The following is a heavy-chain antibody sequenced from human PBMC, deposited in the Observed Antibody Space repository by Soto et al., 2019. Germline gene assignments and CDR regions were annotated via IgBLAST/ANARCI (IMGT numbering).Heavy chain of an antibody. CDR2: IYSGGST. J-gene: IGHJ5*01. CDR3: ARATRYFGSFDS. CDR1: GFSVSNNY. V-gene: IGHV3-53*01. Sequence: GGSLRLSCAASGFSVSNNYMTWVRQAPGKGLEWVSIIYSGGSTYYSESVKGRTTISRDTSKNIVFLQVNSLRAEDTAVYYCARATRYFGSFDSWGQGTLVTVSS. D-gene: IGHD3-16*01.